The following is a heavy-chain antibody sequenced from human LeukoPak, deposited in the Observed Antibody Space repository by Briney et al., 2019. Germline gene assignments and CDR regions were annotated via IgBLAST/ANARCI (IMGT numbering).Heavy chain of an antibody. J-gene: IGHJ4*02. D-gene: IGHD3-10*01. CDR2: ISRSGRTK. Sequence: PGGSLRLSCAASGFAFSSYEMNWVRQAPGKGLEWVSYISRSGRTKYYAESVKGRFTFSRDNAMNSVFLQMNSLRAEDTAVYYCARSPSGSDPYYFGFWGQGTLVTVSS. CDR1: GFAFSSYE. CDR3: ARSPSGSDPYYFGF. V-gene: IGHV3-48*03.